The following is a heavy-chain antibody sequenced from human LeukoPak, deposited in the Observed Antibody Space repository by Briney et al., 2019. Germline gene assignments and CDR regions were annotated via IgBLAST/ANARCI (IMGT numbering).Heavy chain of an antibody. CDR1: GFTFSSYS. CDR3: ARDPVLSVWGFDY. Sequence: GGSLRLSCSPSGFTFSSYSMIWVRQARGRGLEWVSSISSSSSYLYYADSVKGRFTISRDNDKNSLYLQINSLRAEDTAVYYCARDPVLSVWGFDYWGQGTLVTVSS. J-gene: IGHJ4*02. V-gene: IGHV3-21*01. CDR2: ISSSSSYL. D-gene: IGHD1-26*01.